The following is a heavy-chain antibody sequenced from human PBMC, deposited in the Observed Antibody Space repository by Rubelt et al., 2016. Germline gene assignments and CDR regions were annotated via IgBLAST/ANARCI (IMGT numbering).Heavy chain of an antibody. CDR2: IIPILGIA. Sequence: QVQLVQSGAEVKKPGSSVKVSCKASGGTFSSYAISWVRQAPGQGLEWMGRIIPILGIANYAQKFQGRVTITADKSTSTAYMELSSLRSEDTAVYYCARDLFDSSGYYGMDVWGQGTTVTVSS. V-gene: IGHV1-69*04. CDR1: GGTFSSYA. J-gene: IGHJ6*02. D-gene: IGHD3-22*01. CDR3: ARDLFDSSGYYGMDV.